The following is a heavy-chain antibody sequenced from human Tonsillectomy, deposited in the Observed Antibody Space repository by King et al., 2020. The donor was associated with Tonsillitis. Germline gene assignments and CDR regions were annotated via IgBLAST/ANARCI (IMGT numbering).Heavy chain of an antibody. V-gene: IGHV4-30-4*01. D-gene: IGHD5-18*01. J-gene: IGHJ4*02. CDR3: ARVVAMAPWVDY. Sequence: VQLQESGPGLVKPSQTLFLTCTVSGGSISSGDYYWSWIRQPPGKGLEWIGYIYYSGSTYYNPSLKSRVTISVDTSKNQFSLKLSSVTAADTAVYYCARVVAMAPWVDYWGQGTLVTVSS. CDR2: IYYSGST. CDR1: GGSISSGDYY.